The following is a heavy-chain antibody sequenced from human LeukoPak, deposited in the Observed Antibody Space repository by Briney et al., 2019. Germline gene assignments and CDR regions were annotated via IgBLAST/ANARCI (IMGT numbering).Heavy chain of an antibody. CDR1: GLTFSSHW. V-gene: IGHV3-74*01. J-gene: IGHJ6*02. Sequence: GGSLRLSCAASGLTFSSHWMHWVRQAPGKGLVWVSRITNDGSSTTYADSVKGRFTISRDNAKNMLYLQVNSLRAEDTAVYYCARGAPLFLESLSLDYGMDVWGQGTTVTVSS. CDR2: ITNDGSST. D-gene: IGHD3-3*01. CDR3: ARGAPLFLESLSLDYGMDV.